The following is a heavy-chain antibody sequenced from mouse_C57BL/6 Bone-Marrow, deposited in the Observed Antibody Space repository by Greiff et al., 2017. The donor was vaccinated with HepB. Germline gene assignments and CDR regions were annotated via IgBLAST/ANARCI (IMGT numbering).Heavy chain of an antibody. Sequence: QVQLQQPGAELVKPGASVKLSCKASGYTFTSYWMHWVKQRPGQGLEWIGMIHPNSGSTNYNEKFKSKATLTVDKSSSTAYMQLSSLTSEDSAVYYCARAQPYGSSDYWGQGTTLTVSS. CDR2: IHPNSGST. J-gene: IGHJ2*01. CDR3: ARAQPYGSSDY. D-gene: IGHD1-1*01. CDR1: GYTFTSYW. V-gene: IGHV1-64*01.